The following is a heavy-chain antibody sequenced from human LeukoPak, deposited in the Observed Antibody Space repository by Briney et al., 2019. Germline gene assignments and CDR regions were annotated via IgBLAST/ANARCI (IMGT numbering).Heavy chain of an antibody. V-gene: IGHV4-34*01. D-gene: IGHD3-22*01. Sequence: PSETLSLTCAVYGGSFSGYYWSWIRQPPGKGLEWIGEINHSGSTNYNPSLKSRVTISVDTSKNQFSLKLSSVTAADTAVYYCAICDSSGYYLEWGQGTPVTVSS. CDR1: GGSFSGYY. CDR3: AICDSSGYYLE. J-gene: IGHJ4*02. CDR2: INHSGST.